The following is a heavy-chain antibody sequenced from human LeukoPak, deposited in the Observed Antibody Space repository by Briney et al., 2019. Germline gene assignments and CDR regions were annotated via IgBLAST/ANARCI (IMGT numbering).Heavy chain of an antibody. Sequence: TGGSLRLSCAASGFTFSRFWMSWVRQAPGKGLEWVSVIYSGGTTYYADSVKGRFTISRDNSKNTLYLQMNSLRAEDTAVYYCARDWKGGYNYGHPTLTSDYWGQGTLVTVSS. D-gene: IGHD5-18*01. CDR3: ARDWKGGYNYGHPTLTSDY. V-gene: IGHV3-66*01. J-gene: IGHJ4*02. CDR1: GFTFSRFW. CDR2: IYSGGTT.